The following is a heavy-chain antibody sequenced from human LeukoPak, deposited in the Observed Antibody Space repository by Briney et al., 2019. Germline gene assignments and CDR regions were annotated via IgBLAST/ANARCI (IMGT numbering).Heavy chain of an antibody. Sequence: GTSVKVSCKASGFTFSDYIMQWVRQARGQRLEWMGWIVVGSGKTNYAQKFQERVSITREESTSTTYMELSSLQSDDTAVYYCAAASVYDGSGGGYHWGQGSLITVSS. CDR1: GFTFSDYI. CDR2: IVVGSGKT. J-gene: IGHJ5*02. V-gene: IGHV1-58*02. D-gene: IGHD3-10*01. CDR3: AAASVYDGSGGGYH.